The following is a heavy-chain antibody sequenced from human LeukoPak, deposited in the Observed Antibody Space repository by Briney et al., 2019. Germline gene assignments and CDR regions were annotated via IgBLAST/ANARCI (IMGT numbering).Heavy chain of an antibody. V-gene: IGHV5-51*01. D-gene: IGHD4-17*01. J-gene: IGHJ4*02. CDR1: GYSFTSYW. Sequence: GESLKISCKGSGYSFTSYWIGWVRQMPGKGLEWMGIIYPGDSDTRYSPSFQGQVTISADKSMSTAYLQWSSLKASDTAMYYCARNPTTVNSPSDYWGQGTLVTVSS. CDR2: IYPGDSDT. CDR3: ARNPTTVNSPSDY.